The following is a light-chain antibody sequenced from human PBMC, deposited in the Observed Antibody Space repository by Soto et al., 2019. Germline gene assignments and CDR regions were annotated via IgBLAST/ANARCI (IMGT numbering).Light chain of an antibody. CDR3: QQSYSTPRT. V-gene: IGKV1-39*01. CDR1: QSIDNY. J-gene: IGKJ3*01. CDR2: AAS. Sequence: DIQMTQSPSSLSASIGDRANITCRASQSIDNYVNWYQQKPGKAPKVLIYAASSLQIGVPSRFSGTGSGTDFTLTISSLQPEDFATYYCQQSYSTPRTFGPGTNVDLK.